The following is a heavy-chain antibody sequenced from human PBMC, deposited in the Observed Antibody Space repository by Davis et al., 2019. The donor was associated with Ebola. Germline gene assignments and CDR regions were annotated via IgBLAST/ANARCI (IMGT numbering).Heavy chain of an antibody. J-gene: IGHJ4*02. CDR2: IYPGDSDT. CDR1: GYTFTGYW. V-gene: IGHV5-51*01. D-gene: IGHD3-3*01. CDR3: ATAQRASGYPYYFDY. Sequence: GESLKISCKGSGYTFTGYWIGWVRQMPGKGLEWMGIIYPGDSDTRYSQSFQGQVTISADKSISTAYLEWSSLKASDTAMYYCATAQRASGYPYYFDYWGQGTLVTVSS.